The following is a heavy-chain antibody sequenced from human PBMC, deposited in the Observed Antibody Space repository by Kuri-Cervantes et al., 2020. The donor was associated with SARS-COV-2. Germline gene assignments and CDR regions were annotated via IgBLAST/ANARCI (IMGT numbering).Heavy chain of an antibody. Sequence: VKVSCKASGYTFTSYDINWVRQATGQGLEWMGWMNPNSGNTSYAQKFQGRVTMTRNTSVSTAYMELSSLRSEDTAVYYCASLRFPDAFDIWGQGTMVTVSS. CDR3: ASLRFPDAFDI. CDR1: GYTFTSYD. V-gene: IGHV1-8*02. J-gene: IGHJ3*02. D-gene: IGHD3-3*01. CDR2: MNPNSGNT.